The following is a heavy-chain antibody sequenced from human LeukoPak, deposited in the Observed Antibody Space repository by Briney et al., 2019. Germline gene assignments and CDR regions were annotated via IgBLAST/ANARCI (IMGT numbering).Heavy chain of an antibody. CDR1: GGTFSSYA. V-gene: IGHV1-69*13. Sequence: ASVKVSCKASGGTFSSYAISWVRQAPGQGLEWMGGIIPIFGTANYAQKFQGRVTITADESTSTAYMELSSLRSEDTAVYYCARVGYYDSSGYLNWFDPWGQGTLVTVSS. J-gene: IGHJ5*02. CDR2: IIPIFGTA. CDR3: ARVGYYDSSGYLNWFDP. D-gene: IGHD3-22*01.